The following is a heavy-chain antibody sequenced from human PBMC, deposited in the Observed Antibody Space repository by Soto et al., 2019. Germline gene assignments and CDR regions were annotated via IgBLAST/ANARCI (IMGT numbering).Heavy chain of an antibody. J-gene: IGHJ6*02. D-gene: IGHD3-3*01. CDR3: AKALTFEAGVVNLYYYYGMDV. CDR1: GFTFSSYA. Sequence: GGSLRLSCAASGFTFSSYAMSWVRQAPGKGLEWVSAISGSGGSTYYADSVKGRFTISRDNSKNTLYLQMNSLRAEDTAVYYCAKALTFEAGVVNLYYYYGMDVWGHGTTVTASS. CDR2: ISGSGGST. V-gene: IGHV3-23*01.